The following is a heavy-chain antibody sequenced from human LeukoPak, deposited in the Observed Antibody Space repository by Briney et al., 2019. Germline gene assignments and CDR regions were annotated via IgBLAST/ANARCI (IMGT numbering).Heavy chain of an antibody. CDR2: IGPNGAST. CDR3: AKGGKWDVTPFDY. D-gene: IGHD1-26*01. V-gene: IGHV3-64*04. J-gene: IGHJ4*02. Sequence: GGSLRLSCSTSGFTFSNHFMHWVRQAPGKGLEYVSSIGPNGASTLYADSVKGRFTISRDNSKNALYLQVNSLRAEDTAVYYCAKGGKWDVTPFDYWGQGTLVTVSS. CDR1: GFTFSNHF.